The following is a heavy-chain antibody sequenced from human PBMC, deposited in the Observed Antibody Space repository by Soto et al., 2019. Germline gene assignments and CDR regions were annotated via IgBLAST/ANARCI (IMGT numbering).Heavy chain of an antibody. Sequence: GGSLRLSCAASGFTFSSYGMHWVRQAPGKGLEWVAVIWYDGSNKYYADSVKGRFTISRDNSKNTLYLQMNSLRAEDTAVYYCARDNAPTDYCSGGSCYYHARYYFDYWGQGTLVTVSS. J-gene: IGHJ4*02. CDR2: IWYDGSNK. CDR3: ARDNAPTDYCSGGSCYYHARYYFDY. D-gene: IGHD2-15*01. CDR1: GFTFSSYG. V-gene: IGHV3-33*01.